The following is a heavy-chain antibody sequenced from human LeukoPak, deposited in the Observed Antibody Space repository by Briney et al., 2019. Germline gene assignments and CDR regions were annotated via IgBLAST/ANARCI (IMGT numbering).Heavy chain of an antibody. J-gene: IGHJ4*02. V-gene: IGHV3-33*05. D-gene: IGHD6-13*01. CDR3: ARGAAAVVFDY. Sequence: PGGSLRLSCAASGFTFSTYGMQWVRQPPGKGLEWVTFIPYDGGDENYADSVRGRFTVSRDNSKNTLYLQMNSLRAEDTAVYYCARGAAAVVFDYWGQGTLVTVSS. CDR2: IPYDGGDE. CDR1: GFTFSTYG.